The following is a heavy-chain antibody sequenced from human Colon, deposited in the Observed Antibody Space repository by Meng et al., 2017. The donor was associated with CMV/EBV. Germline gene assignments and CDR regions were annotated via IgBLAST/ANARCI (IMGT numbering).Heavy chain of an antibody. D-gene: IGHD4-11*01. CDR2: IYYSGST. V-gene: IGHV4-59*01. J-gene: IGHJ5*02. Sequence: SCTVSGGSISSYYWSWIRQPPGKGLEWIGYIYYSGSTNYNPSLKSRVTISRDNSQNTVNVQMNSLRGDDTAVYYCARASNSSFDPWGQGTLVTVSS. CDR3: ARASNSSFDP. CDR1: GGSISSYY.